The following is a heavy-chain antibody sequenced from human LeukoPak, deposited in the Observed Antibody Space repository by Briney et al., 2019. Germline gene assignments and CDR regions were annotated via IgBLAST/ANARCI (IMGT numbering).Heavy chain of an antibody. CDR2: MNPNSGNT. CDR3: ARGRIVATSTSLAIY. CDR1: GYTFTSYD. J-gene: IGHJ4*02. V-gene: IGHV1-8*01. Sequence: GASVKVSCKASGYTFTSYDINWVRQATGQGLEWMGWMNPNSGNTGYAQKFQGRVTMTRNTSISTAHMELSSLRSEDTAVYYCARGRIVATSTSLAIYWGQGTLVTVSS. D-gene: IGHD5-12*01.